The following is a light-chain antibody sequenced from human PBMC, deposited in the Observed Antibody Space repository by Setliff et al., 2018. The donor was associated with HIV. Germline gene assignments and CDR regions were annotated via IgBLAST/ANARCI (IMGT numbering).Light chain of an antibody. CDR2: EVI. V-gene: IGLV2-14*01. CDR3: SSYKTGNTLV. J-gene: IGLJ3*02. Sequence: QSVLTQPASVSGSPGQSITISCTGTSSDIGVSKYVSWYQQHPGRAPNLMIFEVINRPSGVSDRFSGSKSGNTASLTISGLQAEDEADYYCSSYKTGNTLVFGGGTKVTVL. CDR1: SSDIGVSKY.